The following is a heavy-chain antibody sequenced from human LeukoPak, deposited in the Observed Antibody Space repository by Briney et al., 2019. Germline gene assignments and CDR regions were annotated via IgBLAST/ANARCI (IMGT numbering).Heavy chain of an antibody. D-gene: IGHD3-22*01. V-gene: IGHV4-59*08. CDR1: GGSISSYY. J-gene: IGHJ4*02. Sequence: PSETLSLTCTVSGGSISSYYWSWIRQPPGKGLEWIGYIYYSGSTNYNPSLKSRVTISVDTSKNQFSLKLSSVTAADTAVYYCARIVVVTTLSDYYFDYWGQGTLVTVSS. CDR3: ARIVVVTTLSDYYFDY. CDR2: IYYSGST.